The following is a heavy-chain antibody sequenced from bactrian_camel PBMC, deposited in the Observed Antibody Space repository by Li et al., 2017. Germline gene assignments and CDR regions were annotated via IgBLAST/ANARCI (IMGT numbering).Heavy chain of an antibody. CDR3: AADPAEYVGEY. Sequence: HVQLVESGGGLVQPGESLRLSCAASGFIFRDHYMNWVRQAPGKGLEWMSSIYTGGGSTYYADSVKGRFTISKDNAKNTLYLQMNSLKPEDTAVYYCAADPAEYVGEYWGQGTQVTVS. J-gene: IGHJ4*01. V-gene: IGHV3S20*01. CDR1: GFIFRDHY. D-gene: IGHD5*01. CDR2: IYTGGGST.